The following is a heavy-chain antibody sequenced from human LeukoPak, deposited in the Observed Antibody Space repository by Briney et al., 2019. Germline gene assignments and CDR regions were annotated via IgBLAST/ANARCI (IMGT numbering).Heavy chain of an antibody. J-gene: IGHJ1*01. CDR1: GFTFSSYA. D-gene: IGHD6-19*01. CDR3: AKDAIALEFILYFQH. V-gene: IGHV3-23*01. Sequence: QPGGSLRLSCAASGFTFSSYAMSWVRQAPGKGLEWVSAIRGSGISTYYADSVKGRFTISRDNSKNTLYLQMNSLRAEDTAVYYCAKDAIALEFILYFQHWGQGTLVTVSS. CDR2: IRGSGIST.